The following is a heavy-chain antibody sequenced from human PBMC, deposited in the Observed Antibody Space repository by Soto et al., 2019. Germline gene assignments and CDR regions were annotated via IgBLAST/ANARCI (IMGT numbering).Heavy chain of an antibody. CDR3: ARVLRYFDWSGYGMDV. D-gene: IGHD3-9*01. Sequence: PGGSLRLSCAASGFTFSSYWMSWVRQAPGKGLEWVANIKQDGSEKYYVDSVKGRFTISRDNAKNSLYLQMNSLRAEDTAVYYSARVLRYFDWSGYGMDVWGQGTTVTVSS. J-gene: IGHJ6*02. V-gene: IGHV3-7*05. CDR2: IKQDGSEK. CDR1: GFTFSSYW.